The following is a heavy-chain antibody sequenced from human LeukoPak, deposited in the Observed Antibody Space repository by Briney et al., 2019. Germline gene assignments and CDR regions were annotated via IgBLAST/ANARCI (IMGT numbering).Heavy chain of an antibody. V-gene: IGHV3-53*01. CDR3: AKDLYVVVPAAGGFGY. CDR2: IYSGGST. CDR1: GFTVSSNY. J-gene: IGHJ4*02. D-gene: IGHD2-2*01. Sequence: GGSLRLSCAASGFTVSSNYMSWVRQAPGKGLEWVSVIYSGGSTYYADSVKGRFTISRDNSKNTLYLQMNSLRAEDTAVYYCAKDLYVVVPAAGGFGYWGQGTLVTVSS.